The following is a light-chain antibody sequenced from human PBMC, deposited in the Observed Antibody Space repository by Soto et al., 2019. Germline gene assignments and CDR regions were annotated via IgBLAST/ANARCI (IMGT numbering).Light chain of an antibody. Sequence: EIVLTQSPGTLSLSPGERATLSCRASQSVSSSYLAWYQQKPGQAPRLLIYGASSRATGIPDRFSGSGSGTDFTLTISRLEPEDFAVYYCQQYGSSPPTLGQGTKVDI. CDR2: GAS. V-gene: IGKV3-20*01. CDR3: QQYGSSPPT. J-gene: IGKJ1*01. CDR1: QSVSSSY.